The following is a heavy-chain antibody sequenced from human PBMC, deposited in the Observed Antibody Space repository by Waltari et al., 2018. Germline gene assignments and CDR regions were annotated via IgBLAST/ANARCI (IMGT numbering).Heavy chain of an antibody. J-gene: IGHJ4*02. V-gene: IGHV4-34*01. CDR2: INHSGST. Sequence: QVQLQQWGAGLLKPSETLSLTCAVYGGSFSGYYWSWIRQPPGKGLEWIGEINHSGSTNYNPSLKSRVTISVDTSKNQFSLKLSSVTAADTAVYYCARANYDSSGYLGYWGQGTLVTVSS. D-gene: IGHD3-22*01. CDR1: GGSFSGYY. CDR3: ARANYDSSGYLGY.